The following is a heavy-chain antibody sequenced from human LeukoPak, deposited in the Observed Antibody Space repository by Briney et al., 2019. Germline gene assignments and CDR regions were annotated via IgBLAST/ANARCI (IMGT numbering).Heavy chain of an antibody. Sequence: PSETLSLTCTVSGGSISSSSYYWGWIRQPPGKGLEWIGSIYYSGSTYYNPSLNSRVTISVDTSKNQFSLKLSSVTAAETAVYYCARRPGIAAATTWFDPWGQGTLVTVSS. J-gene: IGHJ5*02. D-gene: IGHD6-13*01. V-gene: IGHV4-39*01. CDR3: ARRPGIAAATTWFDP. CDR1: GGSISSSSYY. CDR2: IYYSGST.